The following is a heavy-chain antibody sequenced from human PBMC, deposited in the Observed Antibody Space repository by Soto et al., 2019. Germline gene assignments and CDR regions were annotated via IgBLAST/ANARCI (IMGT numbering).Heavy chain of an antibody. CDR3: ARPYCSSASCYSPPDY. D-gene: IGHD2-2*01. CDR2: ISVDGSVT. V-gene: IGHV3-74*01. CDR1: GLTLSNFW. Sequence: EVQLVESGGGLVQPGESLRLSCAASGLTLSNFWVNWVRQAPGRGLVWVSHISVDGSVTNYADSVKGRFTISRDNAKNTVYLQMNSLRAEDTAVYYCARPYCSSASCYSPPDYWGLGTLVTVSS. J-gene: IGHJ4*02.